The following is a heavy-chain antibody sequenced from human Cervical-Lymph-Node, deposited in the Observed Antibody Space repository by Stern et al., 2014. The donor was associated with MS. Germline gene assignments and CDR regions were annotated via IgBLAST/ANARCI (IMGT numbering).Heavy chain of an antibody. CDR3: AKSFTIFGVVIIFDAFDI. Sequence: QVQLVQSGGGVVQPGRSLRLSCAASGFTFSSYGMHWVRQAPGKGLEWVAVISYDGSNKYYAYAVKGRFTISRDNSKNTLYLQMNSLRAEDTAVYYCAKSFTIFGVVIIFDAFDIWGQGTMVTVSS. V-gene: IGHV3-30*18. CDR1: GFTFSSYG. CDR2: ISYDGSNK. D-gene: IGHD3-3*01. J-gene: IGHJ3*02.